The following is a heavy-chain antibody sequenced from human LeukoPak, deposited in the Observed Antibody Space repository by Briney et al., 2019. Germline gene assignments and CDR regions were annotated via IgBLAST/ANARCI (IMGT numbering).Heavy chain of an antibody. J-gene: IGHJ4*02. Sequence: GGSLRLSCAASEFTFSDFYMRWIRQAPGKGLEWVSDISDGISFTNYADSVKGRFTISRDNSKNTVYLQMNSLRAEDTAVYYCARGGTGYSWFFDYWGQGTLVTVSS. CDR2: ISDGISFT. CDR1: EFTFSDFY. CDR3: ARGGTGYSWFFDY. V-gene: IGHV3-11*05. D-gene: IGHD3/OR15-3a*01.